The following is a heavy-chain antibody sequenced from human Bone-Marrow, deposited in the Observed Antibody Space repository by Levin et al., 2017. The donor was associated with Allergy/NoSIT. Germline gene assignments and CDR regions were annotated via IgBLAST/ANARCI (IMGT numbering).Heavy chain of an antibody. CDR2: INPRSGIT. Sequence: VASVKVSCKASGYSFTDHYIHWVRQAPGQEFEWMGWINPRSGITNYEQNFQGRVAMTRDTSTSATYLEVTRVRSDDTAVYFCARDASLTSRPYYFYGLDVWGQGTTVTVSS. D-gene: IGHD1-1*01. J-gene: IGHJ6*02. V-gene: IGHV1-2*02. CDR1: GYSFTDHY. CDR3: ARDASLTSRPYYFYGLDV.